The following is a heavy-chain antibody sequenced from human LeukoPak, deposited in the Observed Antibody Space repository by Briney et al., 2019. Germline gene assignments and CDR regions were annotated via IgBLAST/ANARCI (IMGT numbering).Heavy chain of an antibody. V-gene: IGHV3-7*01. D-gene: IGHD3-22*01. CDR1: GFPLSTYA. CDR3: ARRGYPTSPVGAFDV. J-gene: IGHJ3*01. CDR2: IKQDGSER. Sequence: GGSLRLSCAASGFPLSTYAVHWVRQAPGKGLEWVANIKQDGSERYYVYSVEGRFIISRDNAMNSLYLQMKSLRAEDTAVYYCARRGYPTSPVGAFDVWGQGTMVIVSS.